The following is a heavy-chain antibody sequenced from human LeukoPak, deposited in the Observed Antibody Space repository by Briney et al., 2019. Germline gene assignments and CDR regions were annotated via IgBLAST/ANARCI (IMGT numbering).Heavy chain of an antibody. CDR3: ARPRHYYYGMDV. J-gene: IGHJ6*02. CDR1: GYTFTSYD. CDR2: MNPNSGNT. Sequence: GASVKVPCKASGYTFTSYDINWVRQATGQGLEWMGWMNPNSGNTGYAQKFQGRVTMTRNTSISTAYMELSSLRSEDTAVYYCARPRHYYYGMDVWGQGTTVTVSS. V-gene: IGHV1-8*01.